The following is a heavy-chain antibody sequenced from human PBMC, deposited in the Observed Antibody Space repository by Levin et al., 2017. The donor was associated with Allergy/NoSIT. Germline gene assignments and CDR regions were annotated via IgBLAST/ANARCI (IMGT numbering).Heavy chain of an antibody. D-gene: IGHD1-7*01. CDR1: GNTFTTYC. CDR2: INPSSGTT. Sequence: GESLKISCKASGNTFTTYCIHWVRQAPGQGLEWVGKINPSSGTTIYAPKFQGRVTMTRDTSTSTVYLKLSSLRSADTALYYCARDPFTPRSSGRTGTTYSFYYYAMDVWGQGTTVTVSS. V-gene: IGHV1-46*01. J-gene: IGHJ6*02. CDR3: ARDPFTPRSSGRTGTTYSFYYYAMDV.